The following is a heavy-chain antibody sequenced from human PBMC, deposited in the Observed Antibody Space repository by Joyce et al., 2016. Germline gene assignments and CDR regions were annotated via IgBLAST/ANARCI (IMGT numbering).Heavy chain of an antibody. CDR1: GYKFTSDG. CDR3: ARDSKLSDTWYFDL. D-gene: IGHD2-21*01. J-gene: IGHJ2*01. CDR2: IATGNGDT. V-gene: IGHV1-3*04. Sequence: QVLLVQSGAEVKQPGASVRVSCNAAGYKFTSDGIHWGRQAPGQGLGWMGWIATGNGDTQYAQRLQGRATITKDTSAGTAYMELGSLTSEDTAVYYCARDSKLSDTWYFDLWGRGTLVSVSS.